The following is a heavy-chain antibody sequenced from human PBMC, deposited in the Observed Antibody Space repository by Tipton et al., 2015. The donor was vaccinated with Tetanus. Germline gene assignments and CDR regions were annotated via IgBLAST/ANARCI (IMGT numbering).Heavy chain of an antibody. J-gene: IGHJ4*02. CDR3: VRVGGYYDSSGYRVTYFVS. CDR2: IYYSGST. D-gene: IGHD3-22*01. Sequence: TLSLTCTVSGGSMNSGGYYWSWIRQHPGKGLEWIGYIYYSGSTYYNPSLKSRVTISVDTSKNQFSLKLSSVTAADTAVYYCVRVGGYYDSSGYRVTYFVSWGQGTLVTVSS. V-gene: IGHV4-31*03. CDR1: GGSMNSGGYY.